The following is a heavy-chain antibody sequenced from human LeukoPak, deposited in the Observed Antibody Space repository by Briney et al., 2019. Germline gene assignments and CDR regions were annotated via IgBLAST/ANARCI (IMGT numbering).Heavy chain of an antibody. CDR3: ARGGGPGNYPFNF. Sequence: ASVKVSCKASGYTFTTYYMHWVRQAPGQGLEWVGIINPRGGSTTYAQKFQGRVTMTRDTSTSTVYMELSSLKSDDTAVYYCARGGGPGNYPFNFWGQGTLVTVSS. J-gene: IGHJ4*02. CDR1: GYTFTTYY. CDR2: INPRGGST. D-gene: IGHD1-7*01. V-gene: IGHV1-46*01.